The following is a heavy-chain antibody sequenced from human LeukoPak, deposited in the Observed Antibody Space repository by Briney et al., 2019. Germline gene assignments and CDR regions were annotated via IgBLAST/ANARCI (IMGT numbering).Heavy chain of an antibody. Sequence: ASVEVSCKASGYTFTSCYMHWVRQAPGQGLEWMGIINPSGGSTSYAQKFQGRVTMTRDMSTSTVYMELSSLRSEDTAAYYCARDQLDYDFWSGYHDDAFDIWGQGTMVTVSS. D-gene: IGHD3-3*01. CDR1: GYTFTSCY. V-gene: IGHV1-46*01. CDR3: ARDQLDYDFWSGYHDDAFDI. J-gene: IGHJ3*02. CDR2: INPSGGST.